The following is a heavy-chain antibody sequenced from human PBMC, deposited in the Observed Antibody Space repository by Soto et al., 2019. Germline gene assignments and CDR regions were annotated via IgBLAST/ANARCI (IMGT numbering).Heavy chain of an antibody. J-gene: IGHJ6*02. CDR3: ARDHRPRYGASDLSDYYYGMDV. CDR2: IYYSGST. D-gene: IGHD4-17*01. CDR1: GGSISSGGYY. Sequence: LSLTCTVSGGSISSGGYYWSWIRQHPGKGLEWIGYIYYSGSTYYNPSLKSRVTISVDTSKNQFSLKLSSVTAADTAVYYCARDHRPRYGASDLSDYYYGMDVWGQGTTVTVYS. V-gene: IGHV4-31*03.